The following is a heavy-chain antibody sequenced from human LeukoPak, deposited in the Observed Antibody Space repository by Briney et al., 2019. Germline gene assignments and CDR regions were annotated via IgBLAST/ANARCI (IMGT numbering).Heavy chain of an antibody. Sequence: PSETLSLTCTVSGGSINNYYWSWIRQPPGKGLEWIGYIYYSGSTNYNPSLKSRVTISVDTSKNQFSLKLSSVTAADTAVYYCAGLSLRMSIAAAGTFDYWGQGTLVTVSS. J-gene: IGHJ4*02. D-gene: IGHD6-13*01. V-gene: IGHV4-59*01. CDR1: GGSINNYY. CDR3: AGLSLRMSIAAAGTFDY. CDR2: IYYSGST.